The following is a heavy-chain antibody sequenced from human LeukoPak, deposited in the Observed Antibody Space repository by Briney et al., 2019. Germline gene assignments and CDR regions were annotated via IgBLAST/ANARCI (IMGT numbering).Heavy chain of an antibody. CDR2: ISSSSSYI. Sequence: GGSLRLSCAASGFTFSFYSMNWVRQAPGKGLEWVSSISSSSSYIYYADSVKGRFTISRDNAKNSLYLQMNSLRAEDTAVYYCAFSSRSNYFDYWGQGTLVTVSS. CDR3: AFSSRSNYFDY. J-gene: IGHJ4*02. D-gene: IGHD2-2*01. V-gene: IGHV3-21*01. CDR1: GFTFSFYS.